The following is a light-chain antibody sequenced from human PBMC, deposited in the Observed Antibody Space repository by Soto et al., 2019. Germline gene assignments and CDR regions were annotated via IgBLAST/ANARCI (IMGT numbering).Light chain of an antibody. CDR1: QSVCSRY. J-gene: IGKJ2*01. Sequence: EIVLTQSPGTMSLSPGEIATLSCRASQSVCSRYLAWYQQKPGQAPRPLIYGASSRSTGIPDRFSGSGSGTDFTLNISRLEPEDFAVYYCLKYGSSPYTFGQGTKLAIK. V-gene: IGKV3-20*01. CDR2: GAS. CDR3: LKYGSSPYT.